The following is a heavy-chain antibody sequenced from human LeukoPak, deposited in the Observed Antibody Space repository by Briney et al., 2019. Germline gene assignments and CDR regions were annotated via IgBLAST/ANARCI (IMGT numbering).Heavy chain of an antibody. D-gene: IGHD1-14*01. J-gene: IGHJ4*02. V-gene: IGHV3-21*01. Sequence: GGSLRLSCAASGFTFSSCGLNWVRQAPGKGLEWVSSIGPTGTDRYYADSVRGRFTISRDNAKNSMYLQMDSLRYEETGVYYCATETIGRDYDYCGQGTLLTVSS. CDR1: GFTFSSCG. CDR3: ATETIGRDYDY. CDR2: IGPTGTDR.